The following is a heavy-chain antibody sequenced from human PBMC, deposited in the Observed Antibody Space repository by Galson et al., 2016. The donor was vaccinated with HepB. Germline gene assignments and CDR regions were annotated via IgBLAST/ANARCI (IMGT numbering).Heavy chain of an antibody. CDR3: ARDQTVAGPSCIDY. D-gene: IGHD6-19*01. Sequence: SLRLSCAASGFVFSYYGMHWVRQAPGKGLEWVAVISDDGSNKYYADSVKGRFTISRDNAKNTLFLEMSSLRAEDTAVYYCARDQTVAGPSCIDYWGQGTLVTVSS. CDR1: GFVFSYYG. CDR2: ISDDGSNK. V-gene: IGHV3-30*03. J-gene: IGHJ4*02.